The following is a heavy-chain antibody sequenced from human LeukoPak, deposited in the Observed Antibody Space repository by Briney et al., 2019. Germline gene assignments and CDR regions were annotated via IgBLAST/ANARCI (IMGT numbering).Heavy chain of an antibody. CDR1: GFTFSSYA. Sequence: PGGSLRLSCAASGFTFSSYAMSWVRQAPGKGLEWVSSISSSSSYMYYADSVKGRFTISRDNAKNSLYLQMNSLRAEDTAVYYCARSGGYFDYWGQGTLVTVSS. CDR2: ISSSSSYM. CDR3: ARSGGYFDY. D-gene: IGHD2-15*01. J-gene: IGHJ4*02. V-gene: IGHV3-21*01.